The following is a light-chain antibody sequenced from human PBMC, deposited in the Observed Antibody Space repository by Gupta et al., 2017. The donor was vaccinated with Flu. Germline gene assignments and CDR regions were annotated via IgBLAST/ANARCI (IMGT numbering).Light chain of an antibody. CDR3: QNNYWPPPT. V-gene: IGKV1-39*01. CDR2: AAS. CDR1: QSISSY. J-gene: IGKJ1*01. Sequence: ITMTPSPSSLSASVGDRVTITCRASQSISSYLTWYQQKPRKAPRLLSYAASTLQSGVPSRCSGRGSGKVCTPTISSLEPDDGATYYGQNNYWPPPTFGQGTKVEIK.